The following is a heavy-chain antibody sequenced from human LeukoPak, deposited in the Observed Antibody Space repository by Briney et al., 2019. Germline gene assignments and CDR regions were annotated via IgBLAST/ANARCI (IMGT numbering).Heavy chain of an antibody. Sequence: ASVKVSCKASGYTFTGYYMHWVRQAPGQGLEWMGWINPNSGGTNHAQKFQGRVTMTRDTSISTAYMELSRLRSDDTAVYYCARVFRAAITKAPIDYWGQGTLVTVSS. CDR2: INPNSGGT. D-gene: IGHD2-2*01. CDR1: GYTFTGYY. V-gene: IGHV1-2*02. CDR3: ARVFRAAITKAPIDY. J-gene: IGHJ4*02.